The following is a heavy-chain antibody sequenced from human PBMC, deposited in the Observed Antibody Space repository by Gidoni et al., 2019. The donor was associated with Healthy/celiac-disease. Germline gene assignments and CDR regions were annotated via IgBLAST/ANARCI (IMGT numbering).Heavy chain of an antibody. D-gene: IGHD2-15*01. CDR1: GFTVSINY. V-gene: IGHV3-53*01. J-gene: IGHJ1*01. CDR2: IYSGGST. Sequence: EVQLVESGGGLIQPGGSLRLSCAASGFTVSINYMSWVRQATGKGLEWVSVIYSGGSTYYADSVKGRFTISRDNSKNTLYLQMNSLRAEDKAVYYCARAPYCSGGSCYGGAEYFQHWGQGTLVTVSS. CDR3: ARAPYCSGGSCYGGAEYFQH.